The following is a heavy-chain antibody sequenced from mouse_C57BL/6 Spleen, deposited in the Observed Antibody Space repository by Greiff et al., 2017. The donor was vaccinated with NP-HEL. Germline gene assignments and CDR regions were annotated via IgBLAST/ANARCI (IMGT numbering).Heavy chain of an antibody. CDR1: GYSITSGYY. CDR2: ISYDGSN. Sequence: EVKLMESGPGLVKPSQSLSLTCSVTGYSITSGYYWNWIRQFPGNKLEWMGYISYDGSNNYNPSLENRISITRDTSKNQFFLKLNSVTTEDTATYYCAREVYEYWGQGTTLTVSS. CDR3: AREVYEY. V-gene: IGHV3-6*01. D-gene: IGHD6-2*01. J-gene: IGHJ2*01.